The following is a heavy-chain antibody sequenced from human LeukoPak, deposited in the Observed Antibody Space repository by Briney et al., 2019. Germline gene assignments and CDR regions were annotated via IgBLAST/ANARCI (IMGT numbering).Heavy chain of an antibody. CDR1: GGTFSSYA. CDR3: ARGGSDYGDYPGYFQH. Sequence: SVKVSCKASGGTFSSYAISWVRQAPGQGLEWMGGIIPIFGTANYAQKFQGRVTITADESTSTAYMELSSLRFEDTAVYYCARGGSDYGDYPGYFQHWGQGTLVTVSS. J-gene: IGHJ1*01. V-gene: IGHV1-69*13. CDR2: IIPIFGTA. D-gene: IGHD4-17*01.